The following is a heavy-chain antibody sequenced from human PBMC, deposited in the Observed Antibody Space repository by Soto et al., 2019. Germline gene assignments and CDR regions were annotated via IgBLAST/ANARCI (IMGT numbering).Heavy chain of an antibody. D-gene: IGHD2-15*01. V-gene: IGHV1-18*01. Sequence: QVQLVQSGAEVKKPGASVKVSCKASHYSFARYGISWVRQAPGQGLEWMGWISTYNSNTKYAQQFQGRVTMTTDTPTSTAYMNLRSLTSDDTAVYYCAREGYCSSGSCALYSHDFFGMDVWGQGTTVTVSS. CDR2: ISTYNSNT. J-gene: IGHJ6*02. CDR3: AREGYCSSGSCALYSHDFFGMDV. CDR1: HYSFARYG.